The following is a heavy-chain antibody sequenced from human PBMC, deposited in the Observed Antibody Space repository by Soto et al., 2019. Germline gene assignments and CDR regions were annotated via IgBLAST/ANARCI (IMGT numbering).Heavy chain of an antibody. J-gene: IGHJ4*02. CDR3: ARGGASYYDSGGYQALFDY. CDR2: ISYDGSNK. D-gene: IGHD3-22*01. V-gene: IGHV3-30-3*01. Sequence: GGSLSLSCAASGFTFSSHAMHWVRQAPGKGLEWVAVISYDGSNKYYADSVKGRFTISRDNSKNTLYLQMNSLRAEDTAVYFCARGGASYYDSGGYQALFDYWGQGTLVTVSS. CDR1: GFTFSSHA.